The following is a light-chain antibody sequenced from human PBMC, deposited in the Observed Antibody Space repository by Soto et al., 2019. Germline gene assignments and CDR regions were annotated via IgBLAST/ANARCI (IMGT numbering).Light chain of an antibody. J-gene: IGKJ4*01. Sequence: IVLRQSPGTLSLSPGESTTLSCRASQSVGRNFLAWYQQKPGRAPRLLIHGASNRATGIPDRFSGSESETDSTLTTTRLETEDFAEYYSHQYATSPLTFGGGTKVDIK. CDR3: HQYATSPLT. V-gene: IGKV3-20*01. CDR2: GAS. CDR1: QSVGRNF.